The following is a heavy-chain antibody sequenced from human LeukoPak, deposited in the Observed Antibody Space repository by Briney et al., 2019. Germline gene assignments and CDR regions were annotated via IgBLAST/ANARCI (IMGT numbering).Heavy chain of an antibody. D-gene: IGHD5-18*01. CDR1: GGSISTSSYY. CDR3: AREVSSTAIINY. CDR2: IYYSGST. Sequence: SETLSLTCTVSGGSISTSSYYWGWIRQPPGKGLEWIGSIYYSGSTYYNPSLKSRVTISVDTSKNQFSLKLSSVTAADMAVYYCAREVSSTAIINYWGQGTLVTVSS. V-gene: IGHV4-39*02. J-gene: IGHJ4*02.